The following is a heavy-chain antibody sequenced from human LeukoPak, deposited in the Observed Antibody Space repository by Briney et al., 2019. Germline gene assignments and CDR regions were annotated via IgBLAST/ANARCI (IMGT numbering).Heavy chain of an antibody. J-gene: IGHJ4*02. CDR2: IYYSGST. CDR1: GGSISSGGYY. V-gene: IGHV4-31*03. Sequence: PSQTLSLTCTVSGGSISSGGYYWSWIRQHPGKGLEWIGYIYYSGSTYYSPSLKSRVTTSVDTSKNQFSLKLSSVTAADTAVYYCARREYGKPPDYWGQGTLVTVSS. D-gene: IGHD2-2*01. CDR3: ARREYGKPPDY.